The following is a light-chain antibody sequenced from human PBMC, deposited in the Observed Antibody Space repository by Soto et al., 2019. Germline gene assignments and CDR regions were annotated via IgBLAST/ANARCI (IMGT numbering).Light chain of an antibody. CDR2: SNN. CDR1: SSNIGAGYD. J-gene: IGLJ2*01. CDR3: QSFDTRLNSVV. Sequence: QSMVTQPPSASGALGQRVTISCTGSSSNIGAGYDVHWYQQFPGRAPRLLIFSNNNRPSGVPDRFSGSKSGTSASLDISGLQADDEADYYCQSFDTRLNSVVFGGGTKVTDL. V-gene: IGLV1-40*01.